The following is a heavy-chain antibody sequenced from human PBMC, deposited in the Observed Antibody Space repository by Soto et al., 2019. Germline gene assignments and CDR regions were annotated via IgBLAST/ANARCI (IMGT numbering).Heavy chain of an antibody. CDR2: IYYSGGT. CDR3: ASIYDSSGYYYGNTWFDP. CDR1: GASIGSGDYY. V-gene: IGHV4-31*02. D-gene: IGHD3-22*01. J-gene: IGHJ5*02. Sequence: SGTLSLTCTVSGASIGSGDYYWSWIRQHPGKGLEWIGYIYYSGGTYYNPSLKSRVTISVDTSKNQFSLELSSVTAADTAVYYCASIYDSSGYYYGNTWFDPWGQGTLVTVSS.